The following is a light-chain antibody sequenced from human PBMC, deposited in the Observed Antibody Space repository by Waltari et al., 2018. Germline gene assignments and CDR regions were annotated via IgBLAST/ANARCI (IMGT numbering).Light chain of an antibody. CDR1: SSDVGGYYY. V-gene: IGLV2-11*01. Sequence: QSALTPTRPVSGSPGQPFTITCTGTSSDVGGYYYLPCYQQHPGKAPKLMIYDVSKRPSGVPDRFSGSKSGNTASLTISGLQAEDEADYYCCSYAGSNSWVFGGGTKLTVL. J-gene: IGLJ3*02. CDR3: CSYAGSNSWV. CDR2: DVS.